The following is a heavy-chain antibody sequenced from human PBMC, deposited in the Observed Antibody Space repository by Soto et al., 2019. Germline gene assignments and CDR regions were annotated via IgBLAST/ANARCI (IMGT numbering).Heavy chain of an antibody. Sequence: QVQLVQSGAEVKKPGASVKVSCKASGYTFTSYGISWVRQAPGQGLEWMGWISAYNGNTNYAQKLQGRVTMTTDTSTSTDYMELRSLRSDETAVYYCARTENDIVLVPAAECLDYWGQGTLVTVSS. CDR3: ARTENDIVLVPAAECLDY. D-gene: IGHD2-2*01. CDR1: GYTFTSYG. J-gene: IGHJ4*02. CDR2: ISAYNGNT. V-gene: IGHV1-18*01.